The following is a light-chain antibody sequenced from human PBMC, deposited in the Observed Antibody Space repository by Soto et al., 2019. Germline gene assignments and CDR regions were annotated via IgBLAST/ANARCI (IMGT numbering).Light chain of an antibody. J-gene: IGKJ5*01. Sequence: EIVLTQSPATLSLSPGEIATLSCRASQSVSSYLAWYQQKPGQAPRLLIYDASNRATGIPARFSGSGSGTDFTLTISSLEPEDFAVYYCQQRLTFGQGTRLEIK. CDR1: QSVSSY. V-gene: IGKV3-11*01. CDR3: QQRLT. CDR2: DAS.